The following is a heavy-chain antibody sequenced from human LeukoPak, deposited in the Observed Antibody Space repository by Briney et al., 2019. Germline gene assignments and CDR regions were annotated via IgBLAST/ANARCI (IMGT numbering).Heavy chain of an antibody. Sequence: SEALSLTCTVSGGSTSSGDYYWSWIRQPPGKGLEWIGYIYYSGSTYYNPSLKSRVTISVDTSKNQFSLKLSSVTAADTAVYYCARDRADYYYYGMDVWGQGTTVTVSS. J-gene: IGHJ6*02. V-gene: IGHV4-30-4*01. CDR1: GGSTSSGDYY. D-gene: IGHD3-10*01. CDR2: IYYSGST. CDR3: ARDRADYYYYGMDV.